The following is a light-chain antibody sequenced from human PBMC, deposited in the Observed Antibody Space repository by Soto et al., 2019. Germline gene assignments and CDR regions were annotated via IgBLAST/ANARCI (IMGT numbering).Light chain of an antibody. CDR1: SSSLGSNT. CDR2: INN. V-gene: IGLV1-44*01. Sequence: QSVLTQPPSVSGTLGQIVTISCSGTSSSLGSNTVNWYQQRPGAAPKLLIYINNERPSGVPDRFSGSKSGTSASLAIRGLQSEDEAEYYCGAWDDSLNAWVFGGGTKLTVL. J-gene: IGLJ2*01. CDR3: GAWDDSLNAWV.